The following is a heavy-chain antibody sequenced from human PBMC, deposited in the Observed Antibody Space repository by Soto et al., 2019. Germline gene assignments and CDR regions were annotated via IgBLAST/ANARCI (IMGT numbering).Heavy chain of an antibody. J-gene: IGHJ4*02. D-gene: IGHD6-19*01. V-gene: IGHV3-23*01. Sequence: GSLRLSCSASEFTFSTQAMAWVRQAPGKGLEWVSALISSGESPDYADSVKGRFTISRDNSKNTLYLQMNSLRADDTAVYYCAKDLHGSGWSFDQWGQGTVVTVSS. CDR2: LISSGESP. CDR1: EFTFSTQA. CDR3: AKDLHGSGWSFDQ.